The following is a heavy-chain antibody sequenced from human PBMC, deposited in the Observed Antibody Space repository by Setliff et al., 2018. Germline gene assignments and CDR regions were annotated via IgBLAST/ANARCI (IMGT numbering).Heavy chain of an antibody. D-gene: IGHD6-6*01. CDR3: ARDGTSLPSIAAHADY. CDR1: GYTFTGYY. Sequence: GASVKVSCKASGYTFTGYYMHWVRQAPGQGLEWMGRINPNSGGTNYAQKFQGRVTMTRDTSISTAYMELSRLRSDDTAVYYCARDGTSLPSIAAHADYWGQGTLGTVSS. V-gene: IGHV1-2*06. J-gene: IGHJ4*02. CDR2: INPNSGGT.